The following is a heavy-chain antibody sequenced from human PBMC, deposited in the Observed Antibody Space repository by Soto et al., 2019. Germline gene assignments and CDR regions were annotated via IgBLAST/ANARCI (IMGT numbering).Heavy chain of an antibody. J-gene: IGHJ6*02. Sequence: GGSLRLSCTASGFTFGDYAMSWFRQAPGKGLEWVGFIRSKAYGGTTEYAASVKGRFTISRDDSKSIAYLQMNSLKTEDTAVYYCTREPHDFWSGYYTPDSYGMDVWGQGTTVTVSS. CDR2: IRSKAYGGTT. CDR1: GFTFGDYA. CDR3: TREPHDFWSGYYTPDSYGMDV. D-gene: IGHD3-3*01. V-gene: IGHV3-49*03.